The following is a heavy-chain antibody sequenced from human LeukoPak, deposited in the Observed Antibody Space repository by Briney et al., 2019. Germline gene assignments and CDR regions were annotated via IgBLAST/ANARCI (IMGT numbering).Heavy chain of an antibody. J-gene: IGHJ4*02. CDR1: GFGFSRYS. CDR3: AKGFACAENRCYGLDS. D-gene: IGHD2-15*01. CDR2: ITESGHSK. Sequence: PGGSLRLSCAASGFGFSRYSMTWVRQAPGKGLEWVCLITESGHSKYYTKSVKGRFTISRDNSKNTLYLQMNSVGVEDTALYFCAKGFACAENRCYGLDSWAQGILVIVSS. V-gene: IGHV3-23*01.